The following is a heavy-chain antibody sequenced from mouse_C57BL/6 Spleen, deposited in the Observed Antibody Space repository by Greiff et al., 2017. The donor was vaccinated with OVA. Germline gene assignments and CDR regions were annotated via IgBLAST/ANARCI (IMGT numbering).Heavy chain of an antibody. V-gene: IGHV5-4*01. CDR2: ISDGGSYT. CDR3: ARDSYGSSYWYFDV. CDR1: GFTFSSYA. D-gene: IGHD1-1*01. Sequence: EVKLVESGGGLVKPGGSLKLSCAASGFTFSSYAMSWVRQTPEKRLEWVATISDGGSYTYYPDNVKGRFTISRDNAKNNLYLQMSHPKSEDTAMYYCARDSYGSSYWYFDVWGTGTTVTVSS. J-gene: IGHJ1*03.